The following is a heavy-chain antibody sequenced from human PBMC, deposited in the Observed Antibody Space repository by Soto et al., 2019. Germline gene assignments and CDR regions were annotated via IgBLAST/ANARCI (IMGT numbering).Heavy chain of an antibody. V-gene: IGHV4-30-4*01. Sequence: QVQLQESGPGLVKPSQTLSLTCSVSGGSISSGDSYWSWIRQPPGKDLEWIGLISYSGSTSYNPSIKSRVTISLDTSQNQFSLTLSSVTAADTAVYYCARQLSGSYPYDYWGQGTLVTVSS. J-gene: IGHJ4*02. CDR1: GGSISSGDSY. CDR2: ISYSGST. D-gene: IGHD3-10*01. CDR3: ARQLSGSYPYDY.